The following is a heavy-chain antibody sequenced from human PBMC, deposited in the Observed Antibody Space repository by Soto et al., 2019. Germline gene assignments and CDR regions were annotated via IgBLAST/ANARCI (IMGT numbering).Heavy chain of an antibody. CDR3: ARWGSSDLYYFDY. D-gene: IGHD7-27*01. CDR1: GFTVSSNY. J-gene: IGHJ4*02. CDR2: IYSGGST. Sequence: HPGGSLRLSCAASGFTVSSNYMTWVRQAPGKGLEWVSVIYSGGSTNYADSVKGRFTISRDNSKNTLYLQMNSLRAEDTAVYYCARWGSSDLYYFDYWGQGTLVTVSS. V-gene: IGHV3-66*01.